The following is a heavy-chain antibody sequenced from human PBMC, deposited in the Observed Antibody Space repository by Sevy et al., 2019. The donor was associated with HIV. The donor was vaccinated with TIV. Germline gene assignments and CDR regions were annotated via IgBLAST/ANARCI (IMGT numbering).Heavy chain of an antibody. V-gene: IGHV3-23*01. CDR1: GFTFSRYV. J-gene: IGHJ3*01. CDR3: AKGTLIGAAGLDAFDV. Sequence: GGSLRLSCAASGFTFSRYVMNWVRQAPGKGLEWVSSLSDNRGNTYYADSVKGRFTISRDNSKNTLYLQMNSLRAEDRAVYYCAKGTLIGAAGLDAFDVWGQGTMVTVSS. D-gene: IGHD6-13*01. CDR2: LSDNRGNT.